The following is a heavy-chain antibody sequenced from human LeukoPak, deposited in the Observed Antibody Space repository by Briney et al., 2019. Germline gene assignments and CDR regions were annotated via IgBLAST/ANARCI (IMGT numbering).Heavy chain of an antibody. J-gene: IGHJ4*02. CDR1: GFTVSSNY. V-gene: IGHV3-53*01. CDR3: TSASWGYDFDA. CDR2: TYSGGTT. D-gene: IGHD7-27*01. Sequence: PGGSLRLSCAASGFTVSSNYMSWVRQAPGKGLEWVSVTYSGGTTYYADSVKGRFTISRGNSNNTVHLQMTSLRVEDTAMYYCTSASWGYDFDAWGLGVLVTVSS.